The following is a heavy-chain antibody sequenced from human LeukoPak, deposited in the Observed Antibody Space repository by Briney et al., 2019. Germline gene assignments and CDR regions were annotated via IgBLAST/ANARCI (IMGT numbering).Heavy chain of an antibody. CDR1: GYTFTSYY. J-gene: IGHJ4*02. Sequence: GASVKVSCKASGYTFTSYYMHWVRQAPGQGLEWMGIINPSGGSTSYAQKFQGRVTMTRDMSTSTVYMELSSLRSEDTAVYYCARSRIAAALGGGHFDYWGQGTLVTVSS. V-gene: IGHV1-46*01. CDR2: INPSGGST. CDR3: ARSRIAAALGGGHFDY. D-gene: IGHD6-13*01.